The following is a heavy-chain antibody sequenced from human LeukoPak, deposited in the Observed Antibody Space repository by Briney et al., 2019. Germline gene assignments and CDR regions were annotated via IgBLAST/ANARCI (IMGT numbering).Heavy chain of an antibody. CDR3: ARGANVLRFLEWYPHY. Sequence: ASVKVSCKASGYTFTSYYMHWVRQAPGQGLEWMGIINPSGGSTSYAQKFRGRVTMTRDTSTSTVYTELSSLRSEDTAVYYCARGANVLRFLEWYPHYWGQGTLVTVSS. J-gene: IGHJ4*02. CDR1: GYTFTSYY. V-gene: IGHV1-46*01. D-gene: IGHD3-3*01. CDR2: INPSGGST.